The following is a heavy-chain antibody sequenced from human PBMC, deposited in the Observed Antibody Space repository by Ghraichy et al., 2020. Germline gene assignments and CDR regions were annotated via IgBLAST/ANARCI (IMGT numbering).Heavy chain of an antibody. V-gene: IGHV4-61*01. D-gene: IGHD5-12*01. CDR1: GGSVSSGSYY. Sequence: SETLSLTCTVSGGSVSSGSYYWSWIRQPPGKGLEWIGYIYYSGSTNYNPSLKSRVTLSVDTSKNQFSLKRSSVTAADTAVYYCARVLGGYDSAHIDYWGQGTLVTVSS. CDR3: ARVLGGYDSAHIDY. J-gene: IGHJ4*02. CDR2: IYYSGST.